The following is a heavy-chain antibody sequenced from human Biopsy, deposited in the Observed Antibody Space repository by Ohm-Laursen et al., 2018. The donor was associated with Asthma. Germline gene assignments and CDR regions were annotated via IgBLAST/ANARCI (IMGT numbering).Heavy chain of an antibody. Sequence: ASVKVSCKSLGGTFNTYVIRWVRQAPGQGLEWMGGINSVFGTTTYPQKFQDRVTITGDDSTSTVYMELSSLRSEDTVVYYCARKAGSCISRTCYSLDFWGQGTLVTVSS. V-gene: IGHV1-69*13. CDR2: INSVFGTT. CDR1: GGTFNTYV. D-gene: IGHD2-2*01. CDR3: ARKAGSCISRTCYSLDF. J-gene: IGHJ4*02.